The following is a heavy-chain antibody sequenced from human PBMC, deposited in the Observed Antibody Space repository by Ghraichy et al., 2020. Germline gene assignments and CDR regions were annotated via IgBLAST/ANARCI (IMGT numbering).Heavy chain of an antibody. CDR2: IYSDGTK. CDR1: GFSVSHFY. V-gene: IGHV3-66*01. Sequence: GGSLRLSCAASGFSVSHFYMTWVRQAPGKGLEWVSVIYSDGTKYYADSVKGRFTISRDNSKNTLYLQMDSLRVDDTAVYYCARDPLVGAPKPYYYGMDVWGQGTTVTVSS. J-gene: IGHJ6*02. D-gene: IGHD1-26*01. CDR3: ARDPLVGAPKPYYYGMDV.